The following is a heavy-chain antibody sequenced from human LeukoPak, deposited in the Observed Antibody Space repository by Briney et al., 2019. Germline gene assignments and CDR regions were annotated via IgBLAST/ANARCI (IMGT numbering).Heavy chain of an antibody. CDR2: IIPIFGTA. Sequence: ASVKVSCKASGGTFSSYAISWVRQAPGQGLEWMGGIIPIFGTANYAQKFQGRVTITADKSTSTAYMELSSLRSEDTAVYYCATSLPSIAARPWAYWGQGTLVTVSS. V-gene: IGHV1-69*06. J-gene: IGHJ4*02. D-gene: IGHD6-6*01. CDR1: GGTFSSYA. CDR3: ATSLPSIAARPWAY.